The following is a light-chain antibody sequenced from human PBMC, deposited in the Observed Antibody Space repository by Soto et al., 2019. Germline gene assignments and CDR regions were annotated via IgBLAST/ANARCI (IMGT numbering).Light chain of an antibody. CDR2: END. CDR3: GTWDSTLSIFV. J-gene: IGLJ1*01. V-gene: IGLV1-51*02. Sequence: QAVVTQPPSVSAAPGQKVTMSCTGGSSNIGKYYVSWHQQLPGTAPKLLIYENDKRPSGVPDRFSGSKSGTSATLGITGLQTGDEADYFCGTWDSTLSIFVFGTGTKLTVL. CDR1: SSNIGKYY.